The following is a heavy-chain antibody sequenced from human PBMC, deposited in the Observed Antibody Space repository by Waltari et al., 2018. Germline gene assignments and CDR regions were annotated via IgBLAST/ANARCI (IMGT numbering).Heavy chain of an antibody. Sequence: QVQLVESGGGVVQPGRSLRLSCAASGFTFSSYGMHWVRQAPGKGREWVAVISYDGSNKYYADSVKGRFTISRDNSKNTLYLQMNSLRAEDTAVYYCAKITGDQSIFDYWGQGTLVTVSS. D-gene: IGHD7-27*01. CDR1: GFTFSSYG. V-gene: IGHV3-30*18. J-gene: IGHJ4*02. CDR3: AKITGDQSIFDY. CDR2: ISYDGSNK.